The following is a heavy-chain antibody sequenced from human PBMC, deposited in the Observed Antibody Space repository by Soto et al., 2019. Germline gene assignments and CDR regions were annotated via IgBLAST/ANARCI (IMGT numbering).Heavy chain of an antibody. V-gene: IGHV3-33*01. CDR2: IWYDGTNN. D-gene: IGHD6-13*01. CDR1: GVTFISYG. J-gene: IGHJ6*02. Sequence: QVQLVESGGGVVQPGRSLRLSCAASGVTFISYGRHWVRQAPGKGLEWVAVIWYDGTNNDYADSVQGRFTISRDNSKNSLYLQMNSLTAEAAAVYYCARERGAAAGTRYYYGMDVWGQGTTVTVSS. CDR3: ARERGAAAGTRYYYGMDV.